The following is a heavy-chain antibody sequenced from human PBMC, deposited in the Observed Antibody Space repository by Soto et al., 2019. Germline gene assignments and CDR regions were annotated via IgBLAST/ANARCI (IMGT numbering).Heavy chain of an antibody. D-gene: IGHD2-2*02. Sequence: GSLRLSCAASGFTFSSYSMNWVRQAPGKGLEWVSYISSSSSTIYYADSVKGRFTISRDNAKNSLYLQMNSLRAEDTAVYYCARAGLHCSSTSCYTRSFDYWGQGTLVTVSS. CDR1: GFTFSSYS. J-gene: IGHJ4*02. CDR3: ARAGLHCSSTSCYTRSFDY. CDR2: ISSSSSTI. V-gene: IGHV3-48*01.